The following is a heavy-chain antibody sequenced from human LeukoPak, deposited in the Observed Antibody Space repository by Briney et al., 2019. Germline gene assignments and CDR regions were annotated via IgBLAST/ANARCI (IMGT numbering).Heavy chain of an antibody. V-gene: IGHV4-59*01. Sequence: SETPSLTCTVSGGSISGYYWSWIRQPPGKGLEWIGYIHDSGSTNYNPSLKSRATISVDTSKNQLSLKVTSVTAADTALYYCARMTEWNDLDYWGQGNLITVSS. CDR2: IHDSGST. D-gene: IGHD1-1*01. CDR1: GGSISGYY. CDR3: ARMTEWNDLDY. J-gene: IGHJ4*02.